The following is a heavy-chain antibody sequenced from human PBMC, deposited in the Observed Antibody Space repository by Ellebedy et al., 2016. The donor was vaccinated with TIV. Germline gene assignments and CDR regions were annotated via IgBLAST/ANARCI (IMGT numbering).Heavy chain of an antibody. J-gene: IGHJ4*02. V-gene: IGHV3-9*01. D-gene: IGHD1-1*01. CDR2: ISWHSGNL. CDR1: GFIFDDYA. Sequence: PGGSLRLSCAASGFIFDDYAMHWIRQPPGNGLEWVSGISWHSGNLAYADSVKGRFTISRDNSKNTLYLQMNSLRTADTAVYYCSTKAGQIGTTSGGGAFYFDYWGQGTLVTVSS. CDR3: STKAGQIGTTSGGGAFYFDY.